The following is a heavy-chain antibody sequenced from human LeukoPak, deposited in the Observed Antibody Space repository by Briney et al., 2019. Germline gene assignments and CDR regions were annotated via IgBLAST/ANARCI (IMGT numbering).Heavy chain of an antibody. V-gene: IGHV3-7*03. J-gene: IGHJ3*02. CDR1: GFTFGKYW. CDR3: AREGSGWYGDAFDI. CDR2: IKQDGSEK. D-gene: IGHD6-19*01. Sequence: GGSLRLSCVASGFTFGKYWMSWVRQAPGKGLEWVANIKQDGSEKYYVDSVKGRFTISRDNAKNSLYLQMNSLRAEDTAVYYCAREGSGWYGDAFDIWGQGTMVTVSS.